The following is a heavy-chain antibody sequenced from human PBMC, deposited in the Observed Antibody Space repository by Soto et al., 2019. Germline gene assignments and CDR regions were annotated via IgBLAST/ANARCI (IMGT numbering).Heavy chain of an antibody. CDR1: GYTFSNYW. D-gene: IGHD3-10*01. CDR3: ALRHYFYGI. J-gene: IGHJ3*02. CDR2: IYPGDSET. Sequence: PGASLKISCKASGYTFSNYWINWVRQMPGKGLERMGIIYPGDSETRYSPSFQGQVTISDEKSIRTASLQWNSLKASGTAMYNCALRHYFYGIWGQGTMVTVSS. V-gene: IGHV5-51*01.